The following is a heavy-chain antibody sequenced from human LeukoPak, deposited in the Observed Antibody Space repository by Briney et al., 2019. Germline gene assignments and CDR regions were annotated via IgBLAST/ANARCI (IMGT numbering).Heavy chain of an antibody. CDR2: ISYSGST. Sequence: SETLSLTCTVSGGSIGSYYWSWIRQPPGKGLEWIGHISYSGSTNYNPSLKSRVTISVDTSKNQFSLKLSSVTAADTAVYYCARGGSGYALNWFDPWGQGTLVPVSS. CDR3: ARGGSGYALNWFDP. J-gene: IGHJ5*02. CDR1: GGSIGSYY. D-gene: IGHD5-12*01. V-gene: IGHV4-59*01.